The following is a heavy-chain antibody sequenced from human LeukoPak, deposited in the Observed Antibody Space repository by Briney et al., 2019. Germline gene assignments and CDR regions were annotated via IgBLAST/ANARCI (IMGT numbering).Heavy chain of an antibody. CDR3: AKDTGSSSWYYFDY. CDR2: ISWNSGSI. D-gene: IGHD6-13*01. V-gene: IGHV3-9*01. J-gene: IGHJ4*02. Sequence: GRSLSLPCSPSGFPFDDYAMHWVRPAPGKGLEWVSGISWNSGSIDYADSVKGRFTISRDNAKNSLYLQMNSLRAEDTALYYCAKDTGSSSWYYFDYWGQGTLVTVSS. CDR1: GFPFDDYA.